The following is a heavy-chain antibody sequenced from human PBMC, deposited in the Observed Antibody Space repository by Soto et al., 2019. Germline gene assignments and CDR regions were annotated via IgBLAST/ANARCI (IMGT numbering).Heavy chain of an antibody. CDR1: GFTFSSYG. Sequence: QVQLVESGGGVVQPGRSLRLSCAASGFTFSSYGMHWVRQAPGKGLEWVAVISYDGSNKYYADSVKGRFTISRDNSKNTLYLQMNSLRAEDTAVYYCAEDGNDYGVNYWGQGTLVTVSS. CDR3: AEDGNDYGVNY. V-gene: IGHV3-30*18. CDR2: ISYDGSNK. D-gene: IGHD4-17*01. J-gene: IGHJ4*02.